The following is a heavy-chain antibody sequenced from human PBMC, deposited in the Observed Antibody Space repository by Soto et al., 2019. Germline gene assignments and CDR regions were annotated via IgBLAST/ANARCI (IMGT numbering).Heavy chain of an antibody. J-gene: IGHJ4*02. CDR1: GGSISSGGYY. CDR2: IYYSGST. CDR3: ARDRTIFDRRYFDY. V-gene: IGHV4-31*03. D-gene: IGHD1-1*01. Sequence: QVQLQESGPGLVKPSQTLSLTCTVSGGSISSGGYYWSWIRQHPGKGLEWIGYIYYSGSTYYNPSLKCRVTISVDTSKNQFSLKLSSVTAADTAVYYCARDRTIFDRRYFDYWGQGTLVTVSS.